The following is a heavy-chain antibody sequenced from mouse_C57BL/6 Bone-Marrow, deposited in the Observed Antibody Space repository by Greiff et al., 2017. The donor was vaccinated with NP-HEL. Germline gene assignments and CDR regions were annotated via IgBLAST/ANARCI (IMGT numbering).Heavy chain of an antibody. V-gene: IGHV1-26*01. CDR3: ARGGLWPYFDY. CDR2: INPNNGGT. CDR1: GYTFTDYY. Sequence: EVQLQQSGPELVKPGASVKISCKASGYTFTDYYMNWVKQSHGKSLEWIGDINPNNGGTSYNQKFKGKATLTVDKSSSTAYMELRSLTSEDSAVYYCARGGLWPYFDYWGQGTTLTVSS. D-gene: IGHD1-1*02. J-gene: IGHJ2*01.